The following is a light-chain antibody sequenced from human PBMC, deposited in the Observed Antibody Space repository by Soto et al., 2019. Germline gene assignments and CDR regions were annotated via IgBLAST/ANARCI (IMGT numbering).Light chain of an antibody. CDR3: QKYNSDPFT. CDR2: AAS. CDR1: QGITNY. Sequence: DIQMTQSPSSLSATVGDRVTISCRASQGITNYLAWYQQKPGKVPKLLIYAASTLQSGGPSRFSGSGSGTDFTLTISRLQPEDVATFYGQKYNSDPFTFGPVTKVDIK. V-gene: IGKV1-27*01. J-gene: IGKJ3*01.